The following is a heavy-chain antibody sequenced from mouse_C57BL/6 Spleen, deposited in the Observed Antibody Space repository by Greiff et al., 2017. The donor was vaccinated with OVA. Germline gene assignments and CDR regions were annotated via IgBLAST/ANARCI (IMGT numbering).Heavy chain of an antibody. Sequence: QVQLKQSGPELVKPGASVKISCKASGYAFSSSWMNWVKQRPGKGLEWIGRIYPGDGDTNYNGKFKGKATLTADKSSSTAYMQLSSLTSEDSAVYFCARGRYYSNSYWYFDVWGTGTTVTVSS. CDR3: ARGRYYSNSYWYFDV. CDR1: GYAFSSSW. V-gene: IGHV1-82*01. J-gene: IGHJ1*03. D-gene: IGHD2-5*01. CDR2: IYPGDGDT.